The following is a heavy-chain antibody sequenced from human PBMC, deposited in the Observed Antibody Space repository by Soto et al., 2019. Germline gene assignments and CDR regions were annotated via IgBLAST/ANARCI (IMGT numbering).Heavy chain of an antibody. D-gene: IGHD3-3*01. V-gene: IGHV1-69*05. Sequence: SVKVSCKASGGTFSSYAISWVRQAPGQGLEWMGGIIPIFGTANYAQKFQGRVTMTTDTSTSTAYMELRSLRSDDTAVYYCARDRPIIMIFVFFARQNDGMDVWGQGPAVTVS. CDR3: ARDRPIIMIFVFFARQNDGMDV. CDR1: GGTFSSYA. J-gene: IGHJ6*02. CDR2: IIPIFGTA.